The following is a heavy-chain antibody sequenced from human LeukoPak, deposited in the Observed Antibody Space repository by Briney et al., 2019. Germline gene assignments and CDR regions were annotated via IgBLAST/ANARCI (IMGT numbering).Heavy chain of an antibody. Sequence: GESLKISCKGSGYSFTSQWIGWVRQMPGKGLEWMGIIFPGDSRTRYSPSFQSQVTISADKSISTAYLQWSSLKTSDSAMYYCARPSYGASDYWGQGTLVTVSS. CDR2: IFPGDSRT. CDR1: GYSFTSQW. V-gene: IGHV5-51*01. J-gene: IGHJ4*02. D-gene: IGHD4-17*01. CDR3: ARPSYGASDY.